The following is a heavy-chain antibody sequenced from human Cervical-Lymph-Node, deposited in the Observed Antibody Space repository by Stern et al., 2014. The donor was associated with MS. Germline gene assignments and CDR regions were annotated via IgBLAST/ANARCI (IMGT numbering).Heavy chain of an antibody. CDR3: ARDYEDTSMLFDH. CDR2: ISYDGNHK. J-gene: IGHJ4*02. V-gene: IGHV3-30*03. Sequence: VQLVESGGAVVQPGRSLRLSCAASGFTFSSYGMHWVRQAPGKGLEWVTVISYDGNHKYYAASVQGRFTISRVNSKNTLHLQMNSVTPDDTAIYYCARDYEDTSMLFDHWGQGTLVTVSS. CDR1: GFTFSSYG. D-gene: IGHD2-8*01.